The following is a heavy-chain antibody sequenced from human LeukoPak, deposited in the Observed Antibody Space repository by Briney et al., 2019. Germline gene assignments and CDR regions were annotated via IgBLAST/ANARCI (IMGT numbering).Heavy chain of an antibody. D-gene: IGHD6-19*01. V-gene: IGHV3-9*01. CDR3: AKGSRGWYSWYFDV. J-gene: IGHJ2*01. CDR2: ISWNSGSI. Sequence: AGGSLRLSCAASGFTFDDYAMHWVRQAPGKGLEWVSGISWNSGSIGYADSVKGRFTISRDNSKNTLYLQMNSLRAEDTAVYYCAKGSRGWYSWYFDVWGRGTLVTVSS. CDR1: GFTFDDYA.